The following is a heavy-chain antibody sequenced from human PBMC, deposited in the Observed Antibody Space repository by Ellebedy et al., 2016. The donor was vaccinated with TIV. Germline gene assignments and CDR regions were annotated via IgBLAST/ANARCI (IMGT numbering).Heavy chain of an antibody. J-gene: IGHJ3*02. Sequence: GGSLRLSXAASGFTFSNYAMHWVRQAPGKGLEWVAVISYDGTNKIYPNSVKGRFTISRDNAKNSVYLQMNSLRAEDTAVYYCARTRAFDIWGQGTMVTVSS. CDR2: ISYDGTNK. CDR3: ARTRAFDI. CDR1: GFTFSNYA. V-gene: IGHV3-30-3*01.